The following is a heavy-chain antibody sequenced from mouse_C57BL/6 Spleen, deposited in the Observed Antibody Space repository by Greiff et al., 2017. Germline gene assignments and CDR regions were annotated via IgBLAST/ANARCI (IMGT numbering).Heavy chain of an antibody. CDR3: AGGYGYGWFAY. D-gene: IGHD2-2*01. CDR1: GYSFTGYY. V-gene: IGHV1-42*01. CDR2: INPSTGGT. J-gene: IGHJ3*01. Sequence: EVKLQESGPELVKPGASVKISCKASGYSFTGYYMNWVKQSPEKSLEWIGEINPSTGGTTYNQKFKAKATLTVDKSSSTAYMQLKSLTSEDSAVYYCAGGYGYGWFAYWGQGTLVTVSA.